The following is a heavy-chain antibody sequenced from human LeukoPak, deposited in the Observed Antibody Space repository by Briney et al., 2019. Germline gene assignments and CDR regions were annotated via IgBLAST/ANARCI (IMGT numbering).Heavy chain of an antibody. CDR3: ARTVLLLFDY. D-gene: IGHD3-10*01. CDR2: INHSGST. Sequence: PSETLSLTCAAYGGSFSGYYWSWIRQPPGKGLEWIGEINHSGSTNYNPSLKSRVTISVDTSKNQFSLKLSSVTAADTAVYYCARTVLLLFDYWGQGTLVTVSS. CDR1: GGSFSGYY. V-gene: IGHV4-34*01. J-gene: IGHJ4*02.